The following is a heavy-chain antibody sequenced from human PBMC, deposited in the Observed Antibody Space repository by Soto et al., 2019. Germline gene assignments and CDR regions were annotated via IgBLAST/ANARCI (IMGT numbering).Heavy chain of an antibody. D-gene: IGHD2-15*01. J-gene: IGHJ4*02. Sequence: GGDLRHPHGGSGVTPRGSEILLGRPRLGERGGGVGRIKTKVESYATGVAASVQGRFTISRGDSKNTAYLEMNSLKSEDTAVYYCTIRSCTSGGCYADFDHWSQGTLVTVSS. CDR1: GVTPRGSE. CDR3: TIRSCTSGGCYADFDH. V-gene: IGHV3-73*01. CDR2: IKTKVESYAT.